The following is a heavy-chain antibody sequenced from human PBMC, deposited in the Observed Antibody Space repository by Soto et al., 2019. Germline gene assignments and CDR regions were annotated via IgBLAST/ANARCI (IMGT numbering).Heavy chain of an antibody. CDR3: APYRKFFQI. CDR1: GGYISGGYYS. CDR2: IYNSGST. J-gene: IGHJ3*02. Sequence: PSETLSLTCAVSGGYISGGYYSWSGIRQPPGKGLEWIGFIYNSGSTYYNSSLKSRVTISVDRSKNHFFLNLTSVTAADTAVYYCAPYRKFFQIWGQGTKVTVSS. V-gene: IGHV4-30-2*01.